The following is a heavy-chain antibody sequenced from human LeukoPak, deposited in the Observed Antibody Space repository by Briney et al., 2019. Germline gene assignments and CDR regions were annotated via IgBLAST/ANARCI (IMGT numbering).Heavy chain of an antibody. CDR3: ARDGDGLIFPTDF. D-gene: IGHD2-21*01. CDR2: IKQDGSEK. J-gene: IGHJ4*02. V-gene: IGHV3-7*01. Sequence: GGSLRLAWAASGFTFRDYWMSWVRQAAGKGRGWVADIKQDGSEKYYLGSLKRRFPISRDNAKNSLYLQMNTLRAEDTAVYYCARDGDGLIFPTDFWGQGPLVTVSS. CDR1: GFTFRDYW.